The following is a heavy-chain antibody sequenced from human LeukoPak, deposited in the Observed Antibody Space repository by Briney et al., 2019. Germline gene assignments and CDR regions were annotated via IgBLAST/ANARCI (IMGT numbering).Heavy chain of an antibody. Sequence: SVKVSCKASGGTFSSYAISWARQAPGQGLEWMGGIIPIFGTANYAQKFQGRVTITTDESTSTAYMELSSLRSEDTAVYYCATMYSSSSSGSRAFDPWGQGTLVTVSS. V-gene: IGHV1-69*05. CDR1: GGTFSSYA. CDR3: ATMYSSSSSGSRAFDP. J-gene: IGHJ5*02. D-gene: IGHD6-6*01. CDR2: IIPIFGTA.